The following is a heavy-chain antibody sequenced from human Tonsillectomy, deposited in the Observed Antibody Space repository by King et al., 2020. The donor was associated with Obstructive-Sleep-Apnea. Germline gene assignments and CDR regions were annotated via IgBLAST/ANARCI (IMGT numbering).Heavy chain of an antibody. J-gene: IGHJ4*02. V-gene: IGHV4-31*03. Sequence: QLQESGPGLVKPSQTLSLTCTVSGGSISSGGYYWSWIRQHPGKGLEWIGYIYYSGSTYYNPSLKSRVTISVDTSKNQFSLKLSFVTAADTAGYYCARDNYGSGSYHYWGQGTLVTVSS. D-gene: IGHD3-10*01. CDR1: GGSISSGGYY. CDR2: IYYSGST. CDR3: ARDNYGSGSYHY.